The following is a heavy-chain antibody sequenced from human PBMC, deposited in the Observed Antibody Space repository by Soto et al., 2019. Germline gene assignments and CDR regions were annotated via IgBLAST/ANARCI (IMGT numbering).Heavy chain of an antibody. CDR1: GGSISSSSYY. J-gene: IGHJ4*02. Sequence: QLQLQESGPGLVKPSETLSLTCTVSGGSISSSSYYWGWIRQPPGKGLEWIGSIYYSGSTYYNPSLKSRVTISVDTSKNQFSLKLSSVTAADTAVYYCARQGMDYDFWSGYYWGQGTLVTVSS. V-gene: IGHV4-39*01. CDR3: ARQGMDYDFWSGYY. CDR2: IYYSGST. D-gene: IGHD3-3*01.